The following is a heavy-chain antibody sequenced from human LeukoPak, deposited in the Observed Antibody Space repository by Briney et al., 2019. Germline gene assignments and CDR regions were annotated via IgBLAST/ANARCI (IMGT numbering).Heavy chain of an antibody. D-gene: IGHD3-22*01. CDR2: IFHSGNT. CDR1: GDSISSSSW. V-gene: IGHV4-4*02. Sequence: AVPLSLTCAVSGDSISSSSWWSWLRQPPGEGLGWIGEIFHSGNTLYSPSRRSRVTISMDQAKIQFSLKLSSVTAADTAIYYCAGGGGGYYAKSDYYYYPYPLHYWGQGTLVTVSS. J-gene: IGHJ4*02. CDR3: AGGGGGYYAKSDYYYYPYPLHY.